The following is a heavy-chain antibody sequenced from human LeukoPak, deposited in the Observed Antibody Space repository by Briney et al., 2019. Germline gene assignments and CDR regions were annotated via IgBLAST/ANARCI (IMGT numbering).Heavy chain of an antibody. CDR2: IYTSGSA. Sequence: SETLSLTCTVSGGSISSGSYYWSWIRQPAGKGLEWIGRIYTSGSANYNPSLKSRVTISVDTSKNQFSLKLSSVTAADTAVYYCARDRRPIAAPEEWGQGTLVTVSS. CDR1: GGSISSGSYY. CDR3: ARDRRPIAAPEE. J-gene: IGHJ4*02. V-gene: IGHV4-61*02. D-gene: IGHD6-6*01.